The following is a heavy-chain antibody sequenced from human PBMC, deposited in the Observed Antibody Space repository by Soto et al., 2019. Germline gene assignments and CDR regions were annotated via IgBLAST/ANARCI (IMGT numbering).Heavy chain of an antibody. J-gene: IGHJ4*02. Sequence: GASGKVSCKASGYTFTSYCISWVRQAPGQGLEWMGWISAYNGNTNYAQKLQGRVTMTTDTSTSAAYMELRSLRSDDTAVYYCARDYSSSREGLFDYWGQGTLVTVSS. CDR3: ARDYSSSREGLFDY. V-gene: IGHV1-18*01. CDR1: GYTFTSYC. CDR2: ISAYNGNT. D-gene: IGHD6-6*01.